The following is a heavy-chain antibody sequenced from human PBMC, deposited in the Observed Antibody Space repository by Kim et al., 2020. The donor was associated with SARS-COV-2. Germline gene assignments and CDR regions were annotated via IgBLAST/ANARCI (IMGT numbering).Heavy chain of an antibody. V-gene: IGHV3-23*01. J-gene: IGHJ4*02. Sequence: GGSLRLSCTASGFIFTNFDMTWVRQAPGEGLEWVSDINGGGTPTYHADSVKGRFTISRDNSRNTLYLQMNSLRGDDTAVYYCARGGVPRPLDYWGQGSLVPLSS. CDR3: ARGGVPRPLDY. CDR1: GFIFTNFD. D-gene: IGHD2-8*02. CDR2: INGGGTPT.